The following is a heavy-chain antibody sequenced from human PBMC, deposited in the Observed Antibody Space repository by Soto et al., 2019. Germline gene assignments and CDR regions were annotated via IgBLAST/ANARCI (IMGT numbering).Heavy chain of an antibody. CDR2: IYYSGST. Sequence: PSETLSLTCTVSGGSISSGDYYWSWIRQPPGKGLEWIGYIYYSGSTYYNPSLKSRVTISVDTSKNQFSLKLSSVTAADTAVYYCARVSSGWLFDYWGQGTLVTVSS. D-gene: IGHD6-19*01. J-gene: IGHJ4*02. CDR1: GGSISSGDYY. CDR3: ARVSSGWLFDY. V-gene: IGHV4-30-4*01.